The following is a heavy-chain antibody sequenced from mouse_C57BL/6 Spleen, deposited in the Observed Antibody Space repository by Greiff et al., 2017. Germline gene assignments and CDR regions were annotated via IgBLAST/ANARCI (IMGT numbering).Heavy chain of an antibody. D-gene: IGHD1-1*01. V-gene: IGHV1-81*01. CDR3: ARYGTTVVAPYWYFDV. Sequence: VKLVESGAELARPGASVKLSCKASGYTFTSYGISWVKQRTGQGLEWIGEIYPRSGNTYYNEKFKGKATLTADKSSSTAYMELRSLTSEDSAVYFCARYGTTVVAPYWYFDVWGTGTTVTVSS. CDR2: IYPRSGNT. CDR1: GYTFTSYG. J-gene: IGHJ1*03.